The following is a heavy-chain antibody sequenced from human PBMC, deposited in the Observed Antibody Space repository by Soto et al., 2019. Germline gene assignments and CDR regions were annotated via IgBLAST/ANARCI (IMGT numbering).Heavy chain of an antibody. Sequence: VQLVESGGGLVKSGGSLRLSCAASGFTFSDYYMSWIRQAPGKGLEWVSYISSSSSYTNYADSVKGRFTISRDNAKNSLYLQMNSLRAEDTAVYYCARDPGYYDSSGYAPADYWGQGTLVTVSS. CDR3: ARDPGYYDSSGYAPADY. D-gene: IGHD3-22*01. CDR2: ISSSSSYT. V-gene: IGHV3-11*06. J-gene: IGHJ4*02. CDR1: GFTFSDYY.